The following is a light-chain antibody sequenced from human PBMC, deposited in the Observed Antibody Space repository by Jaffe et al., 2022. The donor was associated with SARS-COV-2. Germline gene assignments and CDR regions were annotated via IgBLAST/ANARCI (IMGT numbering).Light chain of an antibody. Sequence: DVVMTQSPLSLPVTLGQPASISCRSSQSLVYSDGNTYLTWFQQRPGQSPRRLIYQVSNRDSGVPDRFSGSGSGTDFTLKISRVEAEDVGVYYCMQGTHRTLTFGGGTKVEIK. CDR2: QVS. CDR3: MQGTHRTLT. J-gene: IGKJ4*01. V-gene: IGKV2-30*01. CDR1: QSLVYSDGNTY.